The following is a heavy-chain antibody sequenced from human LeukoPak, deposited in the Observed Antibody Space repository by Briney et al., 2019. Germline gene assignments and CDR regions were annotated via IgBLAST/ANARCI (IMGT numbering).Heavy chain of an antibody. Sequence: GGSLRLSCAASGFTFSCYGMHWVRQAPGKGLEWVAVISYDGSNKYYADSVKGRFTISRDNSKNTLYLQMNSLRAEDTAVYYCAKDWWEPHDAFDIWGQGTMVTVSS. J-gene: IGHJ3*02. CDR2: ISYDGSNK. V-gene: IGHV3-30*18. CDR1: GFTFSCYG. D-gene: IGHD1-26*01. CDR3: AKDWWEPHDAFDI.